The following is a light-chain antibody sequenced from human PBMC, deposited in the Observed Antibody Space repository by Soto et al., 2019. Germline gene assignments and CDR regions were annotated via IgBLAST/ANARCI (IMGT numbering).Light chain of an antibody. V-gene: IGKV3-20*01. CDR3: QQYGDSPLIT. Sequence: EIVLTQSPGTLSLSPGERATLSCRASQSVSGTYSAWYQQKPGQAPRLLIYGASSRATGIPDRFSGRGSGTDFTLTISRLQPEDLPVYYCQQYGDSPLITFGPGTKVHIK. CDR2: GAS. CDR1: QSVSGTY. J-gene: IGKJ3*01.